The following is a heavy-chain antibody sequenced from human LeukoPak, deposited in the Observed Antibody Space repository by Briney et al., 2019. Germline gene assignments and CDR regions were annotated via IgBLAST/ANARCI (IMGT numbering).Heavy chain of an antibody. CDR2: IKIKTDGGTT. V-gene: IGHV3-15*01. Sequence: GGSLRLSCSASGFNFSIAWMSWVRQAPGKGLQWVGRIKIKTDGGTTDYAAPVKGRFTNSRDDSKSTLYLQMNSLTTEDTAVYYCTTSSVLGVSTNSGRFWGHGTLVTVSS. J-gene: IGHJ4*01. CDR3: TTSSVLGVSTNSGRF. D-gene: IGHD5/OR15-5a*01. CDR1: GFNFSIAW.